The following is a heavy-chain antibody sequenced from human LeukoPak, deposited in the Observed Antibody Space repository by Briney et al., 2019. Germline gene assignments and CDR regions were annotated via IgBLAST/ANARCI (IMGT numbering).Heavy chain of an antibody. CDR2: ISSSSTYI. V-gene: IGHV3-21*01. J-gene: IGHJ3*02. CDR1: GFTFTSYS. CDR3: ARDRYGDYAFDI. D-gene: IGHD4-17*01. Sequence: GGSLRLSCAASGFTFTSYSMNWVRQAPGKGLEWVSSISSSSTYIYYADSVKGRFTISRDNAKNSLYLQMNSLRAEDTAVYYCARDRYGDYAFDIWGQGTMVTVSS.